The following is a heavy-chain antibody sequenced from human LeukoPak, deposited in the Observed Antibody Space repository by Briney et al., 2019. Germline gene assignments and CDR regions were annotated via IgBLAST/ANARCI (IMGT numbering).Heavy chain of an antibody. CDR3: AKDRTYCSSTNCYGTYYFDY. V-gene: IGHV3-23*01. CDR2: ISGSGGRT. D-gene: IGHD2-2*01. J-gene: IGHJ4*02. CDR1: GFTFTNYA. Sequence: GGSLRLSCAASGFTFTNYAMTWVRQAPGKGLEWVSTISGSGGRTYYADSVKGRFTISRDNSKNTLNLQMNSLRAEDMAEYYCAKDRTYCSSTNCYGTYYFDYWGQGTLVTVSS.